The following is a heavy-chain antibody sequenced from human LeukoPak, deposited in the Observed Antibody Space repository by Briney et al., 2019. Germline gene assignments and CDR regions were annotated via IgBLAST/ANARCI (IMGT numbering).Heavy chain of an antibody. V-gene: IGHV1-2*06. Sequence: ASVKVSCKASGYTFTGYYMHWVRQAPGQGLEWMGRINPNSGGTNYAQKFQGRVTMTRDTSISTAYMELSRLRSDDTAVYYCARDNWNDGGNWFDPWGQGTLVTASS. J-gene: IGHJ5*02. D-gene: IGHD1-20*01. CDR2: INPNSGGT. CDR1: GYTFTGYY. CDR3: ARDNWNDGGNWFDP.